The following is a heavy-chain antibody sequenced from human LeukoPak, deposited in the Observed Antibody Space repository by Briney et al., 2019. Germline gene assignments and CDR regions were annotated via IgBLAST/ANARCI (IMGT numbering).Heavy chain of an antibody. D-gene: IGHD3-3*01. J-gene: IGHJ4*02. V-gene: IGHV3-53*01. CDR3: ARGGYYDFWSGYLDY. Sequence: PGGSLRLSCAASGFTVSSNYMSWVRQAPGKGLEWVSVIYSGGSTYYADSVKGRFTISRDNSKNTLYLQMNSLRAEDTAVYYCARGGYYDFWSGYLDYWGQGTLVTVSS. CDR2: IYSGGST. CDR1: GFTVSSNY.